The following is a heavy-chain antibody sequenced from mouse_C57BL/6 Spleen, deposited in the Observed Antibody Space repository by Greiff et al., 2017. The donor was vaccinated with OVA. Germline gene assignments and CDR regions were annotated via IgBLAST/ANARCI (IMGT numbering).Heavy chain of an antibody. D-gene: IGHD1-1*01. CDR3: ARGGGSSAAWFAD. J-gene: IGHJ3*01. CDR1: GYTFTSYW. V-gene: IGHV1-64*01. CDR2: IHPNSGST. Sequence: VKLQQPGAELVKPGASVKLSCKASGYTFTSYWMHWVKQRPGQGLEWIGMIHPNSGSTNYNEKFKSKATLTVDKSSSTAYMQLSSLTSEDSAVYYCARGGGSSAAWFADWGQGTLVTVSA.